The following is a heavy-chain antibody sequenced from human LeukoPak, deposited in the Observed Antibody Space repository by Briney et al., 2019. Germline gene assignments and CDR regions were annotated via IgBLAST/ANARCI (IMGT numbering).Heavy chain of an antibody. CDR3: AKDSEGIAAAGTPFDY. D-gene: IGHD6-13*01. CDR2: ISWNSGSI. CDR1: GFTFDDYA. V-gene: IGHV3-9*03. Sequence: GGSLRLSCAASGFTFDDYAMHWVRQAPGKGLEWVSGISWNSGSIGYADSVKGRFTISRDNAKNSLYLQMNSLRAEDMALYYCAKDSEGIAAAGTPFDYWGQGTLVTVSS. J-gene: IGHJ4*02.